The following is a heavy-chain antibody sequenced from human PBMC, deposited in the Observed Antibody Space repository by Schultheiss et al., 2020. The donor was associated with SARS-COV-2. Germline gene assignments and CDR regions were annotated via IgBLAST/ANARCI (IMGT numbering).Heavy chain of an antibody. J-gene: IGHJ6*03. Sequence: GGSLRLSCAASGFTFSSYWMHWVRQAPGKGLVWVSRINSDGSSTSYADSVKGRFTISRDNAKNTLYLQMNSLRAEDTAVYYCARKFQEGYDFWSGYYPYYYYYMDVWGKGTTVTVSS. CDR2: INSDGSST. CDR1: GFTFSSYW. CDR3: ARKFQEGYDFWSGYYPYYYYYMDV. V-gene: IGHV3-74*01. D-gene: IGHD3-3*01.